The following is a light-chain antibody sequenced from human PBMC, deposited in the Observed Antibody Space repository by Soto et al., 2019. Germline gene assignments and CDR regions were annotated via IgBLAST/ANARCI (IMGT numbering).Light chain of an antibody. J-gene: IGLJ2*01. V-gene: IGLV1-40*01. Sequence: QSVLTQPPSVSGAPGQRVTISCTKSSPNIGVNWDVHWYQHLPGTAPKLLIHGNNNRPAGVPDRFSGSRSGTSASLVIAGLRPEDEATYYCQSFDSNLWGSIFGGGTKLTVL. CDR3: QSFDSNLWGSI. CDR2: GNN. CDR1: SPNIGVNWD.